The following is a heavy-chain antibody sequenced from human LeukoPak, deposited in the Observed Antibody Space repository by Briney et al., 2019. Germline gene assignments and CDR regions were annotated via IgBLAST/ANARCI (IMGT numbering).Heavy chain of an antibody. Sequence: SGGSLRLSCAASGFTFSSYSMNWVRQAPGKGLEWVSSISSSSSYIYYADSVKGRFTISRDNSKNTLYLQMNSLRAEDTAVYYCARDRWELLGSYFDYWGQGTLVTVSS. J-gene: IGHJ4*02. CDR3: ARDRWELLGSYFDY. D-gene: IGHD1-26*01. CDR2: ISSSSSYI. CDR1: GFTFSSYS. V-gene: IGHV3-21*01.